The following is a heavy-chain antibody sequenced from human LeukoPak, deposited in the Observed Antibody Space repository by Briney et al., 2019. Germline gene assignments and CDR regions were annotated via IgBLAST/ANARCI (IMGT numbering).Heavy chain of an antibody. V-gene: IGHV3-20*04. J-gene: IGHJ4*02. CDR1: GFTFDDYG. CDR3: ARDLTLWSSYGSFDY. CDR2: INWNGGST. Sequence: GGSLRLSCAASGFTFDDYGMSWVRQAPGKGLEWVSGINWNGGSTGYADSVKGRFTISRDNAKNSLYLQMNSLRAEDTALYYCARDLTLWSSYGSFDYWGQGTLVTVSS. D-gene: IGHD5-18*01.